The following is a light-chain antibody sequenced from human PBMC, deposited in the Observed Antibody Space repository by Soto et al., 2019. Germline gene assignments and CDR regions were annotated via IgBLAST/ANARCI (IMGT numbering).Light chain of an antibody. CDR2: GAS. CDR3: QQYGYSFRA. V-gene: IGKV3-20*01. J-gene: IGKJ1*01. CDR1: QSVSSSY. Sequence: EILLTQSPGTLSLSPGERATLSCRASQSVSSSYLSWYQLKPGQAPRLLIYGASSRATGIPDRFSGSGSGTDFTLTISRLEPEDFAVCYCQQYGYSFRAIGHGTKVEL.